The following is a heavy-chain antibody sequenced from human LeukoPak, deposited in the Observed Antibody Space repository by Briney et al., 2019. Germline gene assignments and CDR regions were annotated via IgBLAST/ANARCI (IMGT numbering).Heavy chain of an antibody. Sequence: ASVKVSCKASGYTFTSYDIIWVRQATGQGLEGMGWMNPNSGNTGYAQKFQGRVTMTRNTSISTAYMELSSLRSEDTAVYYCARGFLYGSGSSQFDYWGQGTLVTVSS. CDR1: GYTFTSYD. CDR3: ARGFLYGSGSSQFDY. D-gene: IGHD3-10*01. CDR2: MNPNSGNT. J-gene: IGHJ4*02. V-gene: IGHV1-8*01.